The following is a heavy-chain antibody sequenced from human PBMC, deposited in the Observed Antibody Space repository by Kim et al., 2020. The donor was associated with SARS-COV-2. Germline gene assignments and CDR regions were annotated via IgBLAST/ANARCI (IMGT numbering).Heavy chain of an antibody. J-gene: IGHJ6*02. CDR2: ISGSGDST. CDR3: TSTYDMDV. CDR1: GFTFSSYV. V-gene: IGHV3-23*01. Sequence: PGGSLRLSCAASGFTFSSYVMSWVRQAPGKGLEWVSGISGSGDSTYHADSVKGRFIISRDNSKNTLYLQMNSLRAEDTAVYYCTSTYDMDVWGQGTTVTVSS.